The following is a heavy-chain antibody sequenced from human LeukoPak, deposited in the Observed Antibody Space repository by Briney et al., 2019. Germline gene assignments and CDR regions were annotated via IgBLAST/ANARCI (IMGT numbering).Heavy chain of an antibody. Sequence: GGSLRLSCAASGFTFSNYDMTWVRQAPGKGREWVANIKQDGSEKYYVDSVKGRFTTSRDNAKNSLYLQMNSLRAEDTAVYYCARDLNWNGDAFDIWGQGTMVTVSS. D-gene: IGHD1-1*01. V-gene: IGHV3-7*01. CDR2: IKQDGSEK. CDR1: GFTFSNYD. CDR3: ARDLNWNGDAFDI. J-gene: IGHJ3*02.